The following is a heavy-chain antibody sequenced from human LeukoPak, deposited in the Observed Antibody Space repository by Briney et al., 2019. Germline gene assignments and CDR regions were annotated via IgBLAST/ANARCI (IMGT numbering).Heavy chain of an antibody. Sequence: QPGRSLRLSCAASGFTFSSYGMHWVRQAPGKGLERVAVISYDGSNKYYADSVKGRFTISRDNSKNTLYLQMNSLRAEDTAVYYCAKTPHYWGQGTLVTVSS. CDR3: AKTPHY. CDR1: GFTFSSYG. J-gene: IGHJ4*02. V-gene: IGHV3-30*18. CDR2: ISYDGSNK.